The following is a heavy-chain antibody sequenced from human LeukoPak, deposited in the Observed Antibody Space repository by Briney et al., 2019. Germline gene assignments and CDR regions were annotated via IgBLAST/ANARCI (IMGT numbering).Heavy chain of an antibody. Sequence: GRSLRLSCAASGLTFDDYAMHWVRQAPGKGLEWVSGISWNSGSIGYADSVKGRFTISRDNAKNSLYLQMNSLRAEDTALYYCAKDRNDYGDYGDAFDIWGQGTMVTVSS. CDR2: ISWNSGSI. CDR1: GLTFDDYA. J-gene: IGHJ3*02. V-gene: IGHV3-9*01. D-gene: IGHD4-17*01. CDR3: AKDRNDYGDYGDAFDI.